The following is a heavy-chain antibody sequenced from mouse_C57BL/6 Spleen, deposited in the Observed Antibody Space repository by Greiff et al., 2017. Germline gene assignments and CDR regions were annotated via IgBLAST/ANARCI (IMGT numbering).Heavy chain of an antibody. CDR3: ARGDYYGSRHFDD. D-gene: IGHD1-1*01. J-gene: IGHJ2*01. Sequence: VQLQQSGPELVKPGASVKISCKASGYSFTDYNMNWVKQSNGKSLEWIGVINPNYGTTSYNQKFKGKATLTVDQSSSTAYMPRNILTSDDSAVYYCARGDYYGSRHFDDWGQGTTLTVSS. CDR1: GYSFTDYN. CDR2: INPNYGTT. V-gene: IGHV1-39*01.